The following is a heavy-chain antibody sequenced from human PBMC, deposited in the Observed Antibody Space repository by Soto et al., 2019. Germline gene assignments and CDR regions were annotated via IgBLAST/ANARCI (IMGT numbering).Heavy chain of an antibody. CDR2: INAGNGNT. Sequence: QVQLVQSGAEVKKPGASVKVSCKASGYTFTSYAMHWVRQAPGQRLEWMGWINAGNGNTKYSQKFQGRVTITRDTAASTAYMELSRLRSEDTAVYYCARERPPYPFHYWGQGTLVTVSS. V-gene: IGHV1-3*01. CDR3: ARERPPYPFHY. J-gene: IGHJ4*02. CDR1: GYTFTSYA.